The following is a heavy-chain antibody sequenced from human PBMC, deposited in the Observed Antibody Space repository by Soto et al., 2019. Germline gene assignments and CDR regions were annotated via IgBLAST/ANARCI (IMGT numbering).Heavy chain of an antibody. CDR2: IDPSDSYT. CDR1: GYSFTSYW. D-gene: IGHD1-26*01. CDR3: ARPPLGGNYYYYGMDV. Sequence: ESLKISCKGSGYSFTSYWISWVRQMPGKGLEWMGRIDPSDSYTNYSPSFRGHVTISADKSISTAYLQWSSLKASDTAMYYCARPPLGGNYYYYGMDVWGQGTTVTVSS. V-gene: IGHV5-10-1*01. J-gene: IGHJ6*02.